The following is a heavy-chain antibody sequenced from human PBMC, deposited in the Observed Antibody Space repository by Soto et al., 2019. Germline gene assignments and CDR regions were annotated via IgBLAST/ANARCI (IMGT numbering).Heavy chain of an antibody. CDR1: GYSICRYG. V-gene: IGHV3-66*01. CDR2: IYSGGST. J-gene: IGHJ3*02. Sequence: WVSLTLSCAVAGYSICRYGLHWVSQAPGKGLEWVSVIYSGGSTYYADSVKGRFTISRDNSKNTLYLQMNSLRAEDTAVYYCARDHRGEDAFDIWGQGTMVTVSS. D-gene: IGHD3-16*01. CDR3: ARDHRGEDAFDI.